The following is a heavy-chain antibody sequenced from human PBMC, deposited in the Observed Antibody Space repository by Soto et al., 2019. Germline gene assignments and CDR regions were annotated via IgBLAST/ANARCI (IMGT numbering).Heavy chain of an antibody. CDR2: IYHSGST. V-gene: IGHV4-38-2*01. CDR3: ARVGRSYSRSGMDV. Sequence: PSETLSLTCAVSGYSISSGYYWGWIRQPPGKGLEWIGSIYHSGSTYYNPSLKSRVTRSVDTCKNQFSPKLSSVTAEATPVYYCARVGRSYSRSGMDVCGQGTRVTDS. CDR1: GYSISSGYY. D-gene: IGHD1-26*01. J-gene: IGHJ6*02.